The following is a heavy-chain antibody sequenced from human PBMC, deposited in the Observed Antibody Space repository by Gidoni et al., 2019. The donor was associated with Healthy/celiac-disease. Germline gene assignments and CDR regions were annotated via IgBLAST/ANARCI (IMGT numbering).Heavy chain of an antibody. D-gene: IGHD2-15*01. Sequence: QLQLQESGPGLVKPSETLSLTCHVSGGSISSSSYYWGWIRQPPGKGLEWIGSIYYSGSTYYNPSLKSRVTISVDTSKNQFSLKLSSVTAADTAVYYCARIGSGLGSRYYGMDVWGQGTTVTVSS. V-gene: IGHV4-39*01. CDR1: GGSISSSSYY. CDR3: ARIGSGLGSRYYGMDV. J-gene: IGHJ6*02. CDR2: IYYSGST.